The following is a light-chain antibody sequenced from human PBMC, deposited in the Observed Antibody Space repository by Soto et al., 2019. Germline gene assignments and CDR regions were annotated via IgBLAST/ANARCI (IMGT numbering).Light chain of an antibody. Sequence: IQMTQSPSTLSASVGDRVTITCRASQSINKWVAWFQQKSWRAPKLLIYDAATLQSGVPSRFSGTGSGTDFSLTISILQPEDFATYYCQQYNIGYTFGQGTRLDIK. V-gene: IGKV1-5*01. CDR2: DAA. J-gene: IGKJ2*01. CDR1: QSINKW. CDR3: QQYNIGYT.